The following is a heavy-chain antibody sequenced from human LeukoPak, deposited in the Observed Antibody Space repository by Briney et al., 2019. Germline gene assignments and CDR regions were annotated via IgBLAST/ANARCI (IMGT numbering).Heavy chain of an antibody. D-gene: IGHD7-27*01. CDR3: AKDAALSGELRFFDY. CDR2: ISWNSGNI. CDR1: GFTFDDYA. J-gene: IGHJ4*02. V-gene: IGHV3-9*01. Sequence: PGGSLRLSCAASGFTFDDYAMHWVRQAPGKGLEWVSGISWNSGNIGYADSVKGRFTISRDKAKNSLYLQMNSLRAEDTALYYCAKDAALSGELRFFDYWGQGTLVTVSS.